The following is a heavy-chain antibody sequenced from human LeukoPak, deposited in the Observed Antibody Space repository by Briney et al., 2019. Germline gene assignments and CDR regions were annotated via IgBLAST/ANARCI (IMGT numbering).Heavy chain of an antibody. CDR3: ARGAGMGVIRFLEWLPAAYFQH. V-gene: IGHV3-7*01. J-gene: IGHJ1*01. CDR2: IKEDGSEK. Sequence: GGSLRLSCAASGFTFSSYWLSWVRQAPGKGLEWVANIKEDGSEKHYVDSVKGRFTISRDNAQKSLYLQMNSLRAEDTAVYYCARGAGMGVIRFLEWLPAAYFQHWGQGTLVTVSS. D-gene: IGHD3-3*01. CDR1: GFTFSSYW.